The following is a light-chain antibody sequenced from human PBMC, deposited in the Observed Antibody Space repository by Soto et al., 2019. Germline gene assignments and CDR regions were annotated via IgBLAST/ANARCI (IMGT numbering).Light chain of an antibody. CDR2: KAS. CDR3: QHYNSYSEA. J-gene: IGKJ1*01. Sequence: DIQMTQSPSTLAGSVGDRVSSTCRASQTISSWLAWYQQKPGKAPKLLIYKASTLKSGVPSRFSGSGSGTEFTLTISSLQPDDFATYYCQHYNSYSEAFGQVTKVDI. V-gene: IGKV1-5*03. CDR1: QTISSW.